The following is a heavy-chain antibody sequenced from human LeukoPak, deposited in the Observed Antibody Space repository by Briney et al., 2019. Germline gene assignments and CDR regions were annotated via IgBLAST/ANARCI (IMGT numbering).Heavy chain of an antibody. CDR1: GFTFSSYG. D-gene: IGHD3-22*01. CDR3: ARDYYDFSMDV. J-gene: IGHJ6*04. CDR2: ISYDGSNK. V-gene: IGHV3-30*05. Sequence: GGSLRLSCAASGFTFSSYGMSWVRQAPGKGLEWVAVISYDGSNKYYADSVKGRFTISRDNSKNTLYLQMNSLRAEDTAVYYCARDYYDFSMDVWGKGTTVIVSS.